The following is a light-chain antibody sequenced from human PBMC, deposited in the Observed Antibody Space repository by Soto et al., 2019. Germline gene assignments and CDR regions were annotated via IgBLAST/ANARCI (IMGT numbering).Light chain of an antibody. V-gene: IGKV3-15*01. CDR1: QSVSSN. CDR3: QQYNNWPVT. Sequence: EIVMTQSPATLSVSPGERATLSCRASQSVSSNLAWYQQKPGQAPRLLIYGASTRATGIPARFSGSGSGTEFTLTISSLQSEDLAVYYCQQYNNWPVTFGQRTKV. CDR2: GAS. J-gene: IGKJ1*01.